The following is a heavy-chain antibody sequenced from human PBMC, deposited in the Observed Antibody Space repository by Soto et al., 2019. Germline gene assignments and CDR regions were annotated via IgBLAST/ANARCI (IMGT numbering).Heavy chain of an antibody. Sequence: EVHLLESGGGLVQPGGSLRLSCAASGFTFSSFAMSWVRQAPGKGLEWISAISPSGGDTYHADSVKGRFTISRDNSKNTLYLQMNSLRAEDTAVYYCAKRDGAYYFYYYLDVLGKGTTVTVSS. J-gene: IGHJ6*03. CDR2: ISPSGGDT. V-gene: IGHV3-23*01. CDR1: GFTFSSFA. CDR3: AKRDGAYYFYYYLDV.